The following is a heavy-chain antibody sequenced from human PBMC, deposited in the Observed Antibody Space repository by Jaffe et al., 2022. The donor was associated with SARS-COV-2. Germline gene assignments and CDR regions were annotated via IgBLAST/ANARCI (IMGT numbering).Heavy chain of an antibody. CDR3: AKGNGSYYFDY. V-gene: IGHV3-9*01. D-gene: IGHD3-10*01. J-gene: IGHJ4*02. CDR1: GFTFDDYA. Sequence: EVQLVESGGGLVQPGRSLRLSCAASGFTFDDYAMHWVRQAPGKGLEWVSGISWNSGSIGYADSVKGRFTISRDNAKNSLYLQMNSLRAEDTALYYCAKGNGSYYFDYWGQGTLVTVSS. CDR2: ISWNSGSI.